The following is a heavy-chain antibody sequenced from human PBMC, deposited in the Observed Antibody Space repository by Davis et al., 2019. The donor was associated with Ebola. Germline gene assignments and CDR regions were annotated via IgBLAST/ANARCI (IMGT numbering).Heavy chain of an antibody. D-gene: IGHD3-22*01. V-gene: IGHV3-23*01. J-gene: IGHJ3*02. Sequence: GESLKISCAASGFMFSNFAMNWVRQAPGEGLEWVSAITGSGGTTYSADSVKDRFIISRDNSKNTLYLQMNSLRAEDTAVYYCAKSRPPTYYYDSSGYYLRDDAFDIWGQGTMVTVSS. CDR1: GFMFSNFA. CDR3: AKSRPPTYYYDSSGYYLRDDAFDI. CDR2: ITGSGGTT.